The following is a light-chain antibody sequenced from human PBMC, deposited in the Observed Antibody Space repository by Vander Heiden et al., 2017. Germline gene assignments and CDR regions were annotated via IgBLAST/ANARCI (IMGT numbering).Light chain of an antibody. V-gene: IGLV3-19*01. CDR1: SLRSYY. CDR3: NSRDSSGNHLV. CDR2: GKN. J-gene: IGLJ3*02. Sequence: SSELTQAPAVSVALGQTVRITCQGDSLRSYYASWYQQKPGPAPVLVIYGKNNRPSGIPDRFSGSSSGNTASLTITGAQAEDEADYYCNSRDSSGNHLVFGGGTKLTVL.